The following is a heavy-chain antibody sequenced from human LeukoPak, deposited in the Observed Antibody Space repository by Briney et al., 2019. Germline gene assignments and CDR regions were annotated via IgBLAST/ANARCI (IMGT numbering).Heavy chain of an antibody. CDR3: ARGAGPYDYVWGSYRLYYFDY. D-gene: IGHD3-16*02. CDR1: GGPFSGYY. V-gene: IGHV4-34*01. CDR2: INHSGST. J-gene: IGHJ4*02. Sequence: SETLSLTCAVYGGPFSGYYWSWIRQPPGKGLEWIGEINHSGSTNYNPSLKSRVTISVDTSKNQFSLKLSSVTAADTAVYYCARGAGPYDYVWGSYRLYYFDYWGQGTLVTVSS.